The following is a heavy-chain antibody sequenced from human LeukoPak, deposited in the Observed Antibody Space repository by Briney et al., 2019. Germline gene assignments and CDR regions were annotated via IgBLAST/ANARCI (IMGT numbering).Heavy chain of an antibody. J-gene: IGHJ5*02. D-gene: IGHD1-26*01. V-gene: IGHV4-59*12. CDR2: VYYAGST. CDR3: ARDRVGATSWFDP. Sequence: SETLSLTCTVSGGSISSYYWSWVRQPPGKGLEWIGFVYYAGSTNYSPSLKSRVTISVDTSKNQFSLKLRSVTAADTAVYYCARDRVGATSWFDPWGQGTLVTVSS. CDR1: GGSISSYY.